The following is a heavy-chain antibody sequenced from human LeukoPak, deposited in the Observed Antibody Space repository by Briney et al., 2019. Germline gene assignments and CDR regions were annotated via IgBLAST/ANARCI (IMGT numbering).Heavy chain of an antibody. CDR3: AKQGEVGTIWSWFDP. CDR2: TYYRSKWYN. CDR1: GDSVSSNSAA. J-gene: IGHJ5*02. D-gene: IGHD5-12*01. Sequence: SQTLSLTCAISGDSVSSNSAACNWIRQSPSRGLEWLGRTYYRSKWYNDYAVSVKSRIAINPDTSKNQFSLQLNSVTPEDTAVYYCAKQGEVGTIWSWFDPGAQGTLVTVSS. V-gene: IGHV6-1*01.